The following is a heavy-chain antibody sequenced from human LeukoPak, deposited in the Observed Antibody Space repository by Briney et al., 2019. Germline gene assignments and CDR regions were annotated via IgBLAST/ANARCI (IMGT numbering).Heavy chain of an antibody. CDR1: GFTFSLYW. Sequence: GGSLRLSCAASGFTFSLYWMNWVRRAPGKGLEWVANIKQDGSEKNYVDSVKGRFTISRDNSKNTLYLQMNSLRAEDTAVYYCARAYYDFWSGYYYWDYWGQGTLVTVSS. J-gene: IGHJ4*02. CDR2: IKQDGSEK. CDR3: ARAYYDFWSGYYYWDY. D-gene: IGHD3-3*01. V-gene: IGHV3-7*03.